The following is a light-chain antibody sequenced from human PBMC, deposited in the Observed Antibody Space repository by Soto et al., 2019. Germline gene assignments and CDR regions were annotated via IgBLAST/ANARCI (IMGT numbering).Light chain of an antibody. CDR1: QSISSW. Sequence: DIQMTQSPSTLSASVGDRVTITCRASQSISSWLAWHQQKPGRAPKALIYGASTLQSGVPSRFSGSGSGTDFILSINSLQPEDFAVYYCQQSYAIPTTFGQGTRLEIK. J-gene: IGKJ5*01. CDR3: QQSYAIPTT. CDR2: GAS. V-gene: IGKV1-39*01.